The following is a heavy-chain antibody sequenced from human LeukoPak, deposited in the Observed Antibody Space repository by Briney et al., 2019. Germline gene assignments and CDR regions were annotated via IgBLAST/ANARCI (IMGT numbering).Heavy chain of an antibody. V-gene: IGHV3-23*01. CDR3: AVQLLFDY. CDR1: GFTFSSYA. J-gene: IGHJ4*02. D-gene: IGHD2-2*01. CDR2: ISGSGGST. Sequence: GASLRFSCAASGFTFSSYAMSRVRQAPGKGLEWVSAISGSGGSTYYADSVKGRFTISRDNSKNTLYLQMNSLRAEDTAVYYCAVQLLFDYWGQGTLVTVSS.